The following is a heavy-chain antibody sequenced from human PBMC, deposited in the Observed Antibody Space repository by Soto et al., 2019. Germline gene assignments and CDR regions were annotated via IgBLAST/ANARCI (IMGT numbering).Heavy chain of an antibody. V-gene: IGHV1-46*01. CDR3: ARSSGGNFGIIIEGSNWFDP. CDR1: GDTFTSYY. CDR2: INPHGGST. Sequence: ASMKVSCKAPGDTFTSYYLNWVRQAPGQGLGWMGVINPHGGSTKYAQKFQGRITMTRDTSRSTVYMELSSLRSDDTAIYYCARSSGGNFGIIIEGSNWFDPWGQGTLVTVSS. J-gene: IGHJ5*02. D-gene: IGHD3-3*01.